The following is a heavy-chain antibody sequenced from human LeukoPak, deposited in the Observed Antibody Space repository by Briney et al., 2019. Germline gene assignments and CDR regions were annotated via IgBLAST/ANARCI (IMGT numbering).Heavy chain of an antibody. CDR1: GFTFSSYS. Sequence: GGSLRLSCAASGFTFSSYSMNWARQAPGKGLEWVSSISSSSSYIYYADSVKGRFTISRDNAKNSLYLQMNSLRAEDTAVYYCAKVRIQLWDDAFDIWGQGTMVTVSS. V-gene: IGHV3-21*01. D-gene: IGHD5-18*01. J-gene: IGHJ3*02. CDR3: AKVRIQLWDDAFDI. CDR2: ISSSSSYI.